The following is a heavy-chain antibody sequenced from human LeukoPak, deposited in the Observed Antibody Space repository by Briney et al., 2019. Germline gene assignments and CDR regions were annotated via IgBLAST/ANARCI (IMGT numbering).Heavy chain of an antibody. CDR2: INHSGST. V-gene: IGHV4-38-2*02. CDR1: GYSISSGYY. J-gene: IGHJ3*02. CDR3: ASGPDAFDI. Sequence: SETLSLTCTVSGYSISSGYYWGWIRQPPGKGLEWIGEINHSGSTNYNPSLKSRVTISVDTSKNQFSLKLSSVTAADTAVYYCASGPDAFDIWGQGTMVTVSS.